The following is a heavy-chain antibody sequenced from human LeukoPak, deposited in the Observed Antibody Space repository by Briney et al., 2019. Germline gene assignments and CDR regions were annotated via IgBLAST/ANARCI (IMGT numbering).Heavy chain of an antibody. CDR2: INHSGST. V-gene: IGHV4-34*01. J-gene: IGHJ3*01. CDR3: ARGAFAV. CDR1: GGSFSGYY. Sequence: SETLSLTCAVYGGSFSGYYWSWIRQPPGKGLEWIGEINHSGSTNYNPSLKSRVTISVDTSKNQFSLKLSSVTAADTAVYHCARGAFAVWGQGTMVTVSS.